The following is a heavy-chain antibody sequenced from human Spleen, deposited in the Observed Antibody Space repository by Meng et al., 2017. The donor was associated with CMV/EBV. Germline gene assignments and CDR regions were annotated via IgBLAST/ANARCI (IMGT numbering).Heavy chain of an antibody. CDR2: INQGGGP. J-gene: IGHJ5*02. CDR1: GASFTSYS. V-gene: IGHV4-34*01. Sequence: LTCAVSGASFTSYSWTWLLQFPGKGLEWIGEINQGGGPNYSPSLKSRVSISMDASKNQFSLKLMSVTAADTAVYYCARVVGGGWFDAWGQGTLVTVSS. CDR3: ARVVGGGWFDA. D-gene: IGHD3-16*01.